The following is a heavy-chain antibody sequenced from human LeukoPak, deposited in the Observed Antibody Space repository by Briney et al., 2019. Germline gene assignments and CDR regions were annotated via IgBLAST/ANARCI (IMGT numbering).Heavy chain of an antibody. J-gene: IGHJ4*02. CDR2: VDPEDGET. D-gene: IGHD4-17*01. Sequence: ASVKVSCKASGYTFTDYYMHWVQQAPGKGLEWMGLVDPEDGETIYAEKFQGRVTITADTSTDTAYMELSSLRSEDTAVYYCATGADNYGDYDGYYFDYWGQGTLVTVSS. CDR3: ATGADNYGDYDGYYFDY. V-gene: IGHV1-69-2*01. CDR1: GYTFTDYY.